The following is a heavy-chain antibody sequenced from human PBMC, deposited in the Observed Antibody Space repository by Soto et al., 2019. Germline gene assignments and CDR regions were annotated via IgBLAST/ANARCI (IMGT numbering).Heavy chain of an antibody. CDR1: GYTFTAYY. Sequence: QVQLVQSGAEVKEPGDSVRVSCEASGYTFTAYYIHWVRQAPGQGLEWMGWINPKFGDTTYAQDFQGRVSMTRDMSISLVYTELSRLASDDTAIYYCARNMDYYYGPGSGNGHGFWGQGTTVTVFS. D-gene: IGHD3-10*01. J-gene: IGHJ6*02. CDR2: INPKFGDT. CDR3: ARNMDYYYGPGSGNGHGF. V-gene: IGHV1-2*02.